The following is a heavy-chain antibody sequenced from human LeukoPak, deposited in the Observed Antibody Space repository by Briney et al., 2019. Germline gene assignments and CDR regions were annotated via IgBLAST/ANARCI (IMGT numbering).Heavy chain of an antibody. CDR3: AAVRSSYYYYGMDV. CDR2: IVVGSGNT. J-gene: IGHJ6*02. CDR1: GFTFTSST. D-gene: IGHD6-6*01. Sequence: SSVKVSCKASGFTFTSSTMQWVRQARGQRLEWIGWIVVGSGNTHYAQKFQERVTITRDMSTSTAYMELSSLRSEDTAVYYCAAVRSSYYYYGMDVWGQGTTVTVS. V-gene: IGHV1-58*02.